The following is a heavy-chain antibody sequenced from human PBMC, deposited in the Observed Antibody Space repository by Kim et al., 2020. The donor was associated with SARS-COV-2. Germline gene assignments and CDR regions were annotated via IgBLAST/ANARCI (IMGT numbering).Heavy chain of an antibody. Sequence: GGSLRLSCAASGFTFGDYAMHWVRQAPGKGLEWVSGISWNSGSIGYADSVKGRFTISRDNAKNSLYLQMNSLRAEDTALYYCAKDFQDPVPPSSAFEIWGQGTMVTVSS. CDR3: AKDFQDPVPPSSAFEI. CDR1: GFTFGDYA. V-gene: IGHV3-9*01. D-gene: IGHD6-13*01. J-gene: IGHJ3*02. CDR2: ISWNSGSI.